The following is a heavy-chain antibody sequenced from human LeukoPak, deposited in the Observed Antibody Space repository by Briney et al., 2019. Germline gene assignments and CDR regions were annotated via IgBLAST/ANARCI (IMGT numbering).Heavy chain of an antibody. Sequence: ASVKVSCKASGYTFTGYYMHWVRQAPGQGLEWMGRINPNSGGTNYAQKFQGRVTMTRDTSISTAYMELSRLRSHDTAVYYCAREEPKRGDPWGDSRPFDPWGQGTLVTVSS. CDR1: GYTFTGYY. D-gene: IGHD2-21*02. V-gene: IGHV1-2*06. CDR3: AREEPKRGDPWGDSRPFDP. CDR2: INPNSGGT. J-gene: IGHJ5*02.